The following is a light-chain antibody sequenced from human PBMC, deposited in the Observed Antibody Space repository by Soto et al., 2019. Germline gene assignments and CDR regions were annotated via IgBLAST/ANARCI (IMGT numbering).Light chain of an antibody. J-gene: IGLJ1*01. CDR1: SSDVGGYIY. CDR3: SSYTTSSSYV. V-gene: IGLV2-14*01. CDR2: DVT. Sequence: YTLTEPPCVSASPGQAITISCTGTSSDVGGYIYVSWYQQHPGKAPKLMIYDVTSRPSGVSYRFSGSKSGNTASLTISGLQAEDEADYYCSSYTTSSSYVFGTGTNVTVL.